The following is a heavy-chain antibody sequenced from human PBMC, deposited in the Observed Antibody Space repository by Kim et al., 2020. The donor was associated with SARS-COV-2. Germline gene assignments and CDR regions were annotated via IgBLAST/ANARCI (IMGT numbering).Heavy chain of an antibody. V-gene: IGHV4-59*13. Sequence: SETLSLTCTVSGGSISSYYWSWIRQPPGKGLEWIGYIYYSGSTNYNPSLKSRVTISVDTSKNQFSLKLSSVTAADTAVYYCARDMGAQGWFDPWGQGTLV. CDR3: ARDMGAQGWFDP. D-gene: IGHD1-26*01. CDR2: IYYSGST. CDR1: GGSISSYY. J-gene: IGHJ5*02.